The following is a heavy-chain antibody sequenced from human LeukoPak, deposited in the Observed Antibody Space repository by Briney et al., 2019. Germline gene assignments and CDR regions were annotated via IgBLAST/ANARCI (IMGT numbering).Heavy chain of an antibody. CDR1: GLTVTEYA. CDR2: MSDIGPNT. V-gene: IGHV3-23*01. J-gene: IGHJ3*01. D-gene: IGHD3-3*01. Sequence: GGSLRLSCAASGLTVTEYAMTWIRQSPGKGLEWVSSMSDIGPNTYYADSVKGRFTISRDTSKNTLLLQMNSLRADDTALYFCARRLSLRFDAFAVWGPGTVVTVSS. CDR3: ARRLSLRFDAFAV.